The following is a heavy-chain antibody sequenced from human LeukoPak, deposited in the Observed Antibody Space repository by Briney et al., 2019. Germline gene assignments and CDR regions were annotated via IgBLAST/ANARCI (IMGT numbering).Heavy chain of an antibody. CDR1: GFTFSRYS. Sequence: GGSLRLSCAASGFTFSRYSVNWVRQAPGKGLEWVSSISTSSIYIYYADSVKGRFTISRDNAKNSLYLQMNSLRVEDTAVYYCARDSSGWYHWFDPWGQGTLVTVSS. J-gene: IGHJ5*02. V-gene: IGHV3-21*01. CDR3: ARDSSGWYHWFDP. D-gene: IGHD6-19*01. CDR2: ISTSSIYI.